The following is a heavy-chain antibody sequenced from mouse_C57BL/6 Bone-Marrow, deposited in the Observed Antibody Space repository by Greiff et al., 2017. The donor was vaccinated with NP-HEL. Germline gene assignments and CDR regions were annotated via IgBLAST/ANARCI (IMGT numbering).Heavy chain of an antibody. CDR1: GYTFTSYT. Sequence: QVQLQQSGAELARPGASVKMSCKASGYTFTSYTMHWVKQRPGQGLEWIGYINPSSGYTKYNQKFKDKATLTADKSSSTAYMHLSSLTSEDSAVYYCASSGGRFAYGGQGTLVTVSA. CDR2: INPSSGYT. D-gene: IGHD3-1*01. V-gene: IGHV1-4*01. J-gene: IGHJ3*01. CDR3: ASSGGRFAY.